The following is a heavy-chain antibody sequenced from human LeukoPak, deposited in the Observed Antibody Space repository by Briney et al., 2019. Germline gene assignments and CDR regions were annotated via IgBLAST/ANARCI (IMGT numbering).Heavy chain of an antibody. CDR1: GGTFSSYA. V-gene: IGHV1-69*13. Sequence: SVKVSCKASGGTFSSYAVSWVRQAPGQGLEWMGGIIPIFGTANYAQKFQGRVTITADESTSTAYMELSSLRSEDTAVYYCARLPTDYDSSGYPPGIDWGQGTLVTVSS. CDR3: ARLPTDYDSSGYPPGID. J-gene: IGHJ4*02. D-gene: IGHD3-22*01. CDR2: IIPIFGTA.